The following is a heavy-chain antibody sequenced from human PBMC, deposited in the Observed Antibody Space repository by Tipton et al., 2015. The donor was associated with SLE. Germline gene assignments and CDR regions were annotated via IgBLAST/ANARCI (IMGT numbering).Heavy chain of an antibody. CDR1: GGSISSNSHY. J-gene: IGHJ4*02. D-gene: IGHD1/OR15-1a*01. CDR3: ARVGGTLASTFDY. CDR2: IYYSGST. V-gene: IGHV4-39*01. Sequence: TLSLTCTVSGGSISSNSHYWGWTRQPPGKGLEYIGSIYYSGSTYYNPSLRSRVTMSVDISKNQFSLMLNSATAADTAMYYCARVGGTLASTFDYWGQGARVTVSS.